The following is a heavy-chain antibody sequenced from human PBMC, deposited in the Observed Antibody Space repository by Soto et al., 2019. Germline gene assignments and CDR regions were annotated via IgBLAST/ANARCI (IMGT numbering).Heavy chain of an antibody. D-gene: IGHD6-6*01. CDR3: AGEVPEHLASIAARPNWFDP. V-gene: IGHV3-7*03. CDR2: IKQDGSEK. J-gene: IGHJ5*02. Sequence: EVQLVESGGGLVQPGGSLRLSCAASGFTFSSYWMSWVRQAPGKGLEWVANIKQDGSEKYYVDSVKGRFTISRDNAKNSLYLQMNSLRAEDTAVYYCAGEVPEHLASIAARPNWFDPWGQGTLVTVSS. CDR1: GFTFSSYW.